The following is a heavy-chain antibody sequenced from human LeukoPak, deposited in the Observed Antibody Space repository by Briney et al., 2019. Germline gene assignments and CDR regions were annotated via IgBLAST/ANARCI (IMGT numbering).Heavy chain of an antibody. CDR1: GVSISGSYYY. J-gene: IGHJ4*02. CDR3: VKSGGYGLIDY. Sequence: SETLSLTCAVSGVSISGSYYYWGWIRQPPWKGLEWIGNIYYSGSTYYNASLQSRVTISIDTSKNQFSLRLNSVTAADTAMYFCVKSGGYGLIDYWGQGTLVTVSS. V-gene: IGHV4-39*01. CDR2: IYYSGST. D-gene: IGHD1-26*01.